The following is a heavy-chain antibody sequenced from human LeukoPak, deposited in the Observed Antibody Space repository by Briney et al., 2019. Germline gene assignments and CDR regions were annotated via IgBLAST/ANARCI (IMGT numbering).Heavy chain of an antibody. V-gene: IGHV3-7*01. CDR1: GFTFSSYW. J-gene: IGHJ4*02. Sequence: GGSLRLSCAASGFTFSSYWMSWVRQAPGKGLEWVANIKQDGNEKYYVDSVKGRFTISRDNAKNSLYLQMNSLRAEDTAVYYCARGTYSGELFFDYWGQGTLVTVSS. D-gene: IGHD6-25*01. CDR3: ARGTYSGELFFDY. CDR2: IKQDGNEK.